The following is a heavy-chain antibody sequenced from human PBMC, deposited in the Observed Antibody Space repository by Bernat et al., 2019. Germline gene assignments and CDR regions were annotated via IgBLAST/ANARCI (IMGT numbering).Heavy chain of an antibody. CDR1: GGSISSGGYY. CDR3: ARTYDYVWGSKDAFDI. V-gene: IGHV4-31*03. Sequence: QLQLQESGPGLVKPSETLSLTCTVSGGSISSGGYYWSWIRQHPGKGLEWIGYIYYSGSTYYNPSLKSRVTISVDTSKNQFSLKLSSVTAADTAVYYCARTYDYVWGSKDAFDIWGQGTMVTVSS. CDR2: IYYSGST. J-gene: IGHJ3*02. D-gene: IGHD3-16*01.